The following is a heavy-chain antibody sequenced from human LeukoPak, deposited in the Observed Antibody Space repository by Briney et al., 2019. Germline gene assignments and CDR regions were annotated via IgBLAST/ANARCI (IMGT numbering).Heavy chain of an antibody. CDR2: ISWHSRSI. Sequence: GRSLRLSCAASGFTFDDYSMHWVRQAPGKGLEWVAGISWHSRSIGYADSVKGRFTISRDNAKNSVSLQMNSLRTEDTALYYCTKDLSSQWFTDIRHYGMNVWGQGTAVAVSS. V-gene: IGHV3-9*01. CDR3: TKDLSSQWFTDIRHYGMNV. CDR1: GFTFDDYS. J-gene: IGHJ6*02. D-gene: IGHD3-22*01.